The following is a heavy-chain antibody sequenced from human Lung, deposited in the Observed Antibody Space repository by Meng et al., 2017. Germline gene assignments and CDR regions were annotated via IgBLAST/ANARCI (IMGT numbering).Heavy chain of an antibody. Sequence: QVPLKPWGAGPLKPSETLSLTCAVYGGSFSGYYWTWIRQPPGKGLEWIGEIIDSGSTNYNPSLKSRVTISVDTSKNQFSLRVSSVTAADRAVYYCVRRTYSSGWYFDYWGQGTLVTVSS. CDR3: VRRTYSSGWYFDY. J-gene: IGHJ4*02. D-gene: IGHD6-19*01. V-gene: IGHV4-34*02. CDR2: IIDSGST. CDR1: GGSFSGYY.